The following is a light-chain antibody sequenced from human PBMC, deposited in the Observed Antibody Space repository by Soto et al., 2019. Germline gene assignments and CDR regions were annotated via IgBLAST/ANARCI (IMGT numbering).Light chain of an antibody. CDR2: EVS. Sequence: QSALTQPASVSGSPGPSITISCTGTSSDVGGYNYVSWYQQHPGKAPKLMMYEVSNRPSGVSNRFSGSKSGNTASLTISGLQAEDEADYYCSSYTSSSTYVFGTGTKLTVL. V-gene: IGLV2-14*01. CDR1: SSDVGGYNY. J-gene: IGLJ1*01. CDR3: SSYTSSSTYV.